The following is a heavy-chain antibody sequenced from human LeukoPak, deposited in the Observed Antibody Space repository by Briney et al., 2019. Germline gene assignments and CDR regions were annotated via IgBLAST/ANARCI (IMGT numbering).Heavy chain of an antibody. CDR3: ARAPKRSYKQQLGRYYYYMDV. V-gene: IGHV4-4*07. CDR1: GGSISSYY. CDR2: IYTSGST. D-gene: IGHD6-13*01. J-gene: IGHJ6*03. Sequence: PSETLSLTCTVSGGSISSYYWSWLRQPAGKGLEWIGRIYTSGSTNYNPSLKSRVTMSVDTSKNQFSLKLSSVTAADTAVYYCARAPKRSYKQQLGRYYYYMDVWGKGTTVTVSS.